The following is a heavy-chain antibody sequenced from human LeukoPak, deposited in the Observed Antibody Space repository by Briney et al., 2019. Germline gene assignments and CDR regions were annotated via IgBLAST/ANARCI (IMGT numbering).Heavy chain of an antibody. CDR3: AGRHCSGGGCYFAGADPFDY. D-gene: IGHD2-15*01. J-gene: IGHJ4*02. CDR2: ISGSAHKI. Sequence: GGSLRLSCVVSGFTFSDYAMSWVRQAPEKGLDWVSVISGSAHKIRYADSVKGRFTISRDNSENTVYLQMNNLRAEDTAVYFCAGRHCSGGGCYFAGADPFDYWGQGTLVTVSS. V-gene: IGHV3-23*01. CDR1: GFTFSDYA.